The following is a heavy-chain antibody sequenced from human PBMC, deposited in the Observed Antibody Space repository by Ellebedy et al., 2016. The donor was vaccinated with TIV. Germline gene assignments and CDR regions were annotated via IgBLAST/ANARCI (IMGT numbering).Heavy chain of an antibody. D-gene: IGHD5-12*01. CDR2: IYWDEDR. V-gene: IGHV2-5*02. Sequence: SGPTLVKPTQTLTLTCTFSGFSLTTSGVGVGWIRQPPGKALEWLALIYWDEDRRYSPSLESRLTITKDTSKNQVVLTMTNTDPVDTATYYCAHRQGGLLDIVGATFDYWGQGTLVTVSS. J-gene: IGHJ4*02. CDR1: GFSLTTSGVG. CDR3: AHRQGGLLDIVGATFDY.